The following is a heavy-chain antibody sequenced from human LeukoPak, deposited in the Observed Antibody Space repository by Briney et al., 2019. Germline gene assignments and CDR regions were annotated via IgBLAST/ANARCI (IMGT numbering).Heavy chain of an antibody. CDR1: GFTFSSFA. CDR2: IWFDGSSK. D-gene: IGHD3-16*02. V-gene: IGHV3-33*08. Sequence: GGSLRLSCAASGFTFSSFAMHWVRQAPGKGLEWLALIWFDGSSKNYTDSVEGRFTISRDNSKNTVFLQMNSLRAEDTAVYYCARGFYRVRHDQSTYYFVHWGQGTLVTVSS. CDR3: ARGFYRVRHDQSTYYFVH. J-gene: IGHJ4*02.